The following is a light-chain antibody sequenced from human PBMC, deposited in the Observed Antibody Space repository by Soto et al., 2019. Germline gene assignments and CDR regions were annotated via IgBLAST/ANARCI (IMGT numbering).Light chain of an antibody. J-gene: IGKJ1*01. Sequence: DIQMTQSPSSLSASVGDRVTITCRASQSISSYLNWYQQKPGKAPKLLIYDASSLQSGVPSRFSGSGSGTDFTLTISSLQPEDFATYYCQQSLSTPWTFGQGTKVDIK. CDR3: QQSLSTPWT. V-gene: IGKV1-39*01. CDR2: DAS. CDR1: QSISSY.